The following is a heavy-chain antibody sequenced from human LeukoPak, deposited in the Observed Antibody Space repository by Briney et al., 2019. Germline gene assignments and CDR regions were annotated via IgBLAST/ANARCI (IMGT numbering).Heavy chain of an antibody. Sequence: SVKVSCKASGGTFSSYAISWVRQAPGQGLEWMGGIIPIFGTANYAQKFQGRATITADESTSTAYMELSSLRSEDTAVYYCARDRIAAAVPDAFDIWGQGTMVTVSS. J-gene: IGHJ3*02. CDR2: IIPIFGTA. D-gene: IGHD6-13*01. CDR1: GGTFSSYA. V-gene: IGHV1-69*01. CDR3: ARDRIAAAVPDAFDI.